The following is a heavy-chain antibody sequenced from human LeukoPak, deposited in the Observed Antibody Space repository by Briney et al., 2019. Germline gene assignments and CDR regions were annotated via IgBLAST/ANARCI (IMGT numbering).Heavy chain of an antibody. CDR2: INPNSGGT. CDR1: GYTFTGYY. J-gene: IGHJ4*02. V-gene: IGHV1-2*02. D-gene: IGHD2-2*02. CDR3: ARDWGCSSTSCYIPLYYFDY. Sequence: ASVKVSCKASGYTFTGYYMHWVLQAPGQGLEWMGWINPNSGGTNYAQKFQCRVTMTRDTSISTAYMELSRLRSDDTAVYYCARDWGCSSTSCYIPLYYFDYWGQGTLVTVSS.